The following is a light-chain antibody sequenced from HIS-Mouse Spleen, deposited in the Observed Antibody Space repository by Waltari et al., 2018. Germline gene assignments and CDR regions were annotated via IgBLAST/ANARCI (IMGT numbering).Light chain of an antibody. V-gene: IGLV1-44*01. CDR2: RNN. J-gene: IGLJ1*01. CDR1: SSNIGSNT. CDR3: AAWDDSLNGNYV. Sequence: QSVLTQPPSASGTPGQRVTISCSGSSSNIGSNTVNWYQQPPGTAPKLLIYRNNQRPSGVPDRFSGSKSGTSASLAISGLQSEDEADYYCAAWDDSLNGNYVFGTGTKVTVL.